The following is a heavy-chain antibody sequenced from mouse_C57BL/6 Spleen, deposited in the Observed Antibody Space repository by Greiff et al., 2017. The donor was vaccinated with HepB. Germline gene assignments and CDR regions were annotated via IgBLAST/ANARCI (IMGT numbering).Heavy chain of an antibody. J-gene: IGHJ3*01. CDR3: ARAGGLGTWFAY. CDR1: GYSITSGYD. Sequence: DVKLQESGPGMVKPSQSLSLTCTVTGYSITSGYDWHWIRHFPGNKLEWMGYISYSGSTNYNPSLKSRISITHDTSKNHFFLKLNSVTTEDTATYYCARAGGLGTWFAYWGQGTLVTVSA. D-gene: IGHD3-3*01. V-gene: IGHV3-1*01. CDR2: ISYSGST.